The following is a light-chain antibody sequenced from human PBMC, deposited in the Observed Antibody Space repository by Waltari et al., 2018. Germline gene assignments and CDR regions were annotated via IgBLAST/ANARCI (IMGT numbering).Light chain of an antibody. Sequence: EIVLTQSPGPLSLSPGERATLSCRATQSISSSYLAWYQQKPGQAPRLLIYGASSRAAGIPDRFSGSGSGTDFTLTISTLEPEDFAVYYCQQCGTSPPVTFGPGTKVDIK. J-gene: IGKJ3*01. V-gene: IGKV3-20*01. CDR2: GAS. CDR3: QQCGTSPPVT. CDR1: QSISSSY.